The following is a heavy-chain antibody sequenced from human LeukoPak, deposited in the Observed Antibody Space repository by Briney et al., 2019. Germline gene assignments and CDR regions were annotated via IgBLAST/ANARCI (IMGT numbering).Heavy chain of an antibody. V-gene: IGHV3-23*01. J-gene: IGHJ4*02. D-gene: IGHD3-3*01. CDR1: GFTFSSYA. CDR3: AKDPGFRFLEHHDFDY. CDR2: ISGSGGST. Sequence: PGGSLRLSCAASGFTFSSYAMSWVRQAPGKGLEWVSAISGSGGSTYYADSVKGRFTISRDNSKNTLYLQMNSLRAEDTAVYYCAKDPGFRFLEHHDFDYWGQGTLVTVSS.